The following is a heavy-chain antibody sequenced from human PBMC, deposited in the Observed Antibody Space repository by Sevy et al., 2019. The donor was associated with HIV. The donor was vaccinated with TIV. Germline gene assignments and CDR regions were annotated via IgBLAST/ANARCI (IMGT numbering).Heavy chain of an antibody. D-gene: IGHD2-8*01. CDR3: ALCSFLGQESVLMVYDAFDI. V-gene: IGHV2-5*02. J-gene: IGHJ3*02. CDR1: GFSLSSRGVG. CDR2: IYWDDDK. Sequence: SGPTLVKPTQTLTLTCTFPGFSLSSRGVGVGWIRQPPGKALERLAHIYWDDDKRYSPPLKNRINISKDTSRNQVVLRMTNMDPEDTATYYCALCSFLGQESVLMVYDAFDIWGQGTMVTVSS.